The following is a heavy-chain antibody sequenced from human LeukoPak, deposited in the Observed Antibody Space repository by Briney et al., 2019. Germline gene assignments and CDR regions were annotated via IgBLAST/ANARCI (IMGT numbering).Heavy chain of an antibody. J-gene: IGHJ6*03. CDR2: IIPIFGTA. D-gene: IGHD2-2*01. CDR1: GGTFSSYA. Sequence: ASVTVSCKASGGTFSSYAISWVRQAPGQGLEWMGRIIPIFGTANYAQKFQGRVTITADKSTSTAYMELSSLRSEDTAVYYCARVREDIVVVPAGGGNYYYMDVWGKGTTVTVSS. V-gene: IGHV1-69*06. CDR3: ARVREDIVVVPAGGGNYYYMDV.